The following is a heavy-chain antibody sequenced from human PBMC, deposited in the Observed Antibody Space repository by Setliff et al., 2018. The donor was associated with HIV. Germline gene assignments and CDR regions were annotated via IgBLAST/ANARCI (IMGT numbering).Heavy chain of an antibody. V-gene: IGHV1-69*13. Sequence: PSVKVSCKASGGTFSSYAINWVRQAPGQGLEWTGGIIPIFGTANYAQKFQGRVTITADESTSTAYMELSSLRSEDTAVYYCASAHTVAGLGYYYYYMDVWGKGTTVTVS. CDR1: GGTFSSYA. CDR2: IIPIFGTA. J-gene: IGHJ6*03. D-gene: IGHD6-19*01. CDR3: ASAHTVAGLGYYYYYMDV.